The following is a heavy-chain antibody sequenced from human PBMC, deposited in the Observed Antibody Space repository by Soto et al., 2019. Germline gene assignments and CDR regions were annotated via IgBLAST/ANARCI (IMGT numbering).Heavy chain of an antibody. D-gene: IGHD2-15*01. CDR2: IYPGDSDT. CDR3: AISSARDIVVVVGPGPFDI. CDR1: GYSFTSYW. J-gene: IGHJ3*02. V-gene: IGHV5-51*01. Sequence: GESLKISCKGSGYSFTSYWIGWVRQMPGKGLEWMGIIYPGDSDTRYSPSFQGQVTISADKSISTAYLQWSSLKASDTAMYYCAISSARDIVVVVGPGPFDIWGQGTMVTVSS.